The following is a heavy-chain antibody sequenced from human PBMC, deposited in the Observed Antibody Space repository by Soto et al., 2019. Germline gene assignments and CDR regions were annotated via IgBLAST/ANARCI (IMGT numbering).Heavy chain of an antibody. Sequence: ALVKVSCKASGYTFTSYGISWVRQAPGKGLEWMGGFDPEDGETIYAQKFQGRVTMTEDTSTDTAYMELSSLRSEDTAVYYCATDRGIAVAGVRLDYYYGMDVWGQGTTVTVSS. V-gene: IGHV1-24*01. D-gene: IGHD6-19*01. J-gene: IGHJ6*02. CDR2: FDPEDGET. CDR3: ATDRGIAVAGVRLDYYYGMDV. CDR1: GYTFTSYG.